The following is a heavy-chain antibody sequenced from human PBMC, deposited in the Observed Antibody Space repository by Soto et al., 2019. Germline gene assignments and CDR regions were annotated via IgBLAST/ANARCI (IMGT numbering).Heavy chain of an antibody. V-gene: IGHV3-74*01. D-gene: IGHD1-26*01. CDR3: ARGGPYSGTNKGLGW. Sequence: EVQLVESGGGLVQPGGSLRLSCAASGFTFSYYWMHWVRQAPGKGLVWVSRINTDGSTTTYADSVKGRFTISRDNAKNTLYLQRDSVRAEDTAVYFCARGGPYSGTNKGLGWWGQGILVSVSS. CDR1: GFTFSYYW. CDR2: INTDGSTT. J-gene: IGHJ4*02.